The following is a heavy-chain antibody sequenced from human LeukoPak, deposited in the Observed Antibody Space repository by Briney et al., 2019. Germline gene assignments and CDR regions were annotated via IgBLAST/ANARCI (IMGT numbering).Heavy chain of an antibody. D-gene: IGHD4-23*01. CDR1: GGSFSGYY. Sequence: SETLSLTCAVYGGSFSGYYWSWIRQPPGKGLEWIGEINHSGSTNYNPSLKSRVTISVDTSKNQFSLKLSSVTAADTAVYYCATGGPPNFDYWGQGTLVTVSS. J-gene: IGHJ4*02. CDR3: ATGGPPNFDY. V-gene: IGHV4-34*01. CDR2: INHSGST.